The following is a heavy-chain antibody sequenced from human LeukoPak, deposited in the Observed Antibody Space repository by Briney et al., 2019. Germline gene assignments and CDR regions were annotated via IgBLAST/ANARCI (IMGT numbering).Heavy chain of an antibody. CDR3: ARVRGYSYGLSAASDI. V-gene: IGHV1-2*02. Sequence: ASVKVSCKASGYTFTGYYMHWVRQAPGQGLEWMGWINPNSGGTNYAQEFQGRVTMTRDTSISTAYMELSRLRSDDTAVYYCARVRGYSYGLSAASDIWGQGTMVTVSS. CDR1: GYTFTGYY. J-gene: IGHJ3*02. CDR2: INPNSGGT. D-gene: IGHD5-18*01.